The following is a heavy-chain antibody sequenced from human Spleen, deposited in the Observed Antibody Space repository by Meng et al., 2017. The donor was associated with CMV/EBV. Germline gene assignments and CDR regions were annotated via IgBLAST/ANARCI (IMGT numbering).Heavy chain of an antibody. J-gene: IGHJ5*02. CDR3: ARDVAAAGNRFDT. CDR2: IYYSGST. CDR1: GGSISSYY. D-gene: IGHD6-13*01. Sequence: SETLSLTCTVSGGSISSYYWSWIRQPPGKGLEWIGYIYYSGSTNYNPSLKSRVTISANTSKNQFSLKLTSVSAADTAVYYCARDVAAAGNRFDTWGQGALVTVSS. V-gene: IGHV4-59*01.